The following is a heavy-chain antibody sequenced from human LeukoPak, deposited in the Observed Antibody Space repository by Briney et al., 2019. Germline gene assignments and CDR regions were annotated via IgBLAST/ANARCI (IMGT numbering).Heavy chain of an antibody. CDR3: ASRPQDGHDPVENFDY. D-gene: IGHD4-17*01. J-gene: IGHJ4*02. CDR1: GYTFTGYY. Sequence: ASVKVSCKASGYTFTGYYMHWVRQAPGQGLEWMGWINPNSGGTNYAQKFQGRVTMTRDTSISTAYMELSRLRSDDTAVYYCASRPQDGHDPVENFDYWGQGTLVTVSS. CDR2: INPNSGGT. V-gene: IGHV1-2*02.